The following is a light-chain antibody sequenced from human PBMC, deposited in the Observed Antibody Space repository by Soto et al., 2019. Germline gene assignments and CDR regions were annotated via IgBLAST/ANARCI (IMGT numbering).Light chain of an antibody. CDR3: QQSYSTVT. V-gene: IGKV1-39*01. CDR2: AAS. Sequence: DIQMTQSTSSLSASVGDRVTITCRASQSISSYLNWYQQKPGKAPKLLIYAASSLQSGVPSRFSGSGSGTDFTLTISSLQPEDFATYYCQQSYSTVTFGGGTKVDI. J-gene: IGKJ4*01. CDR1: QSISSY.